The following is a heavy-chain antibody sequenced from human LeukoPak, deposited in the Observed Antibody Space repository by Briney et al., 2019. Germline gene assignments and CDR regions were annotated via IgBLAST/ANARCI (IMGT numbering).Heavy chain of an antibody. CDR2: IIPILGIA. CDR3: AREGGDPRWLDP. D-gene: IGHD6-25*01. CDR1: GGTFSSYA. J-gene: IGHJ5*02. Sequence: SVKVSCKASGGTFSSYAISWVRQAPGQGLEWMGRIIPILGIANYAQKFQGRVTITADKSTSTAYMELSSLRSEDTAVYSCAREGGDPRWLDPWGQGTLVTVSS. V-gene: IGHV1-69*04.